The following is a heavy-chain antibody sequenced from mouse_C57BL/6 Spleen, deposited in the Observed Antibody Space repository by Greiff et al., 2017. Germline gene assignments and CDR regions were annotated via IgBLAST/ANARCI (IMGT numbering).Heavy chain of an antibody. D-gene: IGHD1-1*01. CDR1: GYTFTSYG. J-gene: IGHJ1*03. V-gene: IGHV1-81*01. CDR2: IYPRSGNT. Sequence: QVQLQQSGAELARPGASVKLSCKASGYTFTSYGISWVKQRTGQGLEWIGEIYPRSGNTYYNEKFKGKATLTADKSSSTAYMELRSLTSEDSAVYFCARSPYYYGRSYDWYFDVWGTGTTVTVSS. CDR3: ARSPYYYGRSYDWYFDV.